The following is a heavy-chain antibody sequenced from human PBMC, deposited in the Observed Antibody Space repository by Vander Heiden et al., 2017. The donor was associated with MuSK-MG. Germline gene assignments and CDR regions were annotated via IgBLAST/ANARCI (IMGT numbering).Heavy chain of an antibody. D-gene: IGHD6-6*01. CDR3: ARGRIAARPFDY. J-gene: IGHJ4*02. Sequence: QVQLQQWGAGLLKPSETLSLTCAVDGGSFSGYYWRWHRQPPGKGLEWIGEINHSGSTNYNPSLKSRVTISVDTSKNQFSLKLSSVTAADTAVYYCARGRIAARPFDYWGQGTLVTVSS. CDR1: GGSFSGYY. V-gene: IGHV4-34*01. CDR2: INHSGST.